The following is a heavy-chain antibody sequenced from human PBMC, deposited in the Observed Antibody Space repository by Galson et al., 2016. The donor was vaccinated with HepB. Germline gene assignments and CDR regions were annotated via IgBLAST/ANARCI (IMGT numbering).Heavy chain of an antibody. CDR2: FYHPGST. Sequence: TLSLTCAVSGVSISSDGFSWSWIRQAPGKGLEWIGYFYHPGSTFYNPSLKSRVTISVDRSKNQFSLRLSSVTAAETAVYYCARGRDLELINGMDVWGQGTTVTVSS. J-gene: IGHJ6*02. D-gene: IGHD1-1*01. CDR3: ARGRDLELINGMDV. V-gene: IGHV4-30-2*01. CDR1: GVSISSDGFS.